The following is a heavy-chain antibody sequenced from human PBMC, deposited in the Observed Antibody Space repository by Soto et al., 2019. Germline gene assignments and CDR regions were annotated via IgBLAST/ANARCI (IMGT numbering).Heavy chain of an antibody. CDR1: GFTFSNAW. CDR2: IKSKTDGGTT. V-gene: IGHV3-15*01. Sequence: GGSLRLSCAASGFTFSNAWMSWVRQAPGKGLEWVGRIKSKTDGGTTDYAAPVQGRFTIPRDDSKNTLYLQMNILKTEDTAVYYCTTVWRSISWHDYWGQGTLVTVSS. CDR3: TTVWRSISWHDY. J-gene: IGHJ4*02. D-gene: IGHD6-13*01.